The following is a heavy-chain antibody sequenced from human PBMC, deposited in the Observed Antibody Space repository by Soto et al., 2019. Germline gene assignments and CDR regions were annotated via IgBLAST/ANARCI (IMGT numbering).Heavy chain of an antibody. Sequence: GGSLRLSCAASGFTFSSYGMHWVRQAPGKGLEWVAVISYDGSNKYYADSVKGRFTISRDNSKNTLYLQMNSLRAEDTALYYCAKSQGGYNWFDPWGQGTLVTVSS. V-gene: IGHV3-30*18. CDR2: ISYDGSNK. J-gene: IGHJ5*02. D-gene: IGHD3-16*01. CDR3: AKSQGGYNWFDP. CDR1: GFTFSSYG.